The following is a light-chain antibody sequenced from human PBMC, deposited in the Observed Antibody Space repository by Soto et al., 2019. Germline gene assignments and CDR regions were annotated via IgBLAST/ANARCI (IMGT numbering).Light chain of an antibody. CDR2: KAS. CDR3: QHYNSYSEA. J-gene: IGKJ1*01. CDR1: QNIRNL. Sequence: DIQLTQSPSTLSAAVGDSVTITCRASQNIRNLLAWYQQKPGKAPKLLIYKASTLKSGVPSRFSGSGSGTEFSLTISSLQPDDFATYYCQHYNSYSEAFGQGTKVDIK. V-gene: IGKV1-5*03.